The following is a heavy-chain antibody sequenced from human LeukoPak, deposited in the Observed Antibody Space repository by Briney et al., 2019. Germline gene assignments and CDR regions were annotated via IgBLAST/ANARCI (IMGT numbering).Heavy chain of an antibody. D-gene: IGHD3-3*01. CDR3: ARDDFWSGYRAFDI. Sequence: PSETLSLTCSVSGGSISSYYWSWIRQPAGKGLEWIGRIYTSGSINYNPSLKSRVTMSVHTSKNQFSLKLSSVTAADTAVYYCARDDFWSGYRAFDIWGQGTMVTVSS. CDR2: IYTSGSI. J-gene: IGHJ3*02. V-gene: IGHV4-4*07. CDR1: GGSISSYY.